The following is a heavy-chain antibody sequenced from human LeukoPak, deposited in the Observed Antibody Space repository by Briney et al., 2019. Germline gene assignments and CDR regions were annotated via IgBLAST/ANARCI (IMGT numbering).Heavy chain of an antibody. Sequence: SETLSLTCTVSGGSISSYYWSWIRQPPGKGLEWIGYIYYSGSTNYNPSLKSRVTISVDTSKNQFSLKLSSVTAADTAVYYCARTTVTASVYWHFDLWGRGTLVTVSP. V-gene: IGHV4-59*01. CDR3: ARTTVTASVYWHFDL. J-gene: IGHJ2*01. D-gene: IGHD4-17*01. CDR2: IYYSGST. CDR1: GGSISSYY.